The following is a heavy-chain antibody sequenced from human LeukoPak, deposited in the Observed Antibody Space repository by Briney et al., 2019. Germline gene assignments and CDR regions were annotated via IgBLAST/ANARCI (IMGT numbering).Heavy chain of an antibody. Sequence: SETLSLTCTVSGGSISSYYWSWIRQPAGKGLEWIGRIYTSGSTNYNPSLKSRVTMSVDTSKNQFSLKLSSVTAADTAVYYCARDLYDFWSGYNDAFDIWGQGTMVTVSS. J-gene: IGHJ3*02. CDR3: ARDLYDFWSGYNDAFDI. V-gene: IGHV4-4*07. CDR2: IYTSGST. D-gene: IGHD3-3*01. CDR1: GGSISSYY.